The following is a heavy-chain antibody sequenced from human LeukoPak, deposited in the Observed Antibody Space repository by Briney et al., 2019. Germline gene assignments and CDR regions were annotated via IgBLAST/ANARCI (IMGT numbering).Heavy chain of an antibody. J-gene: IGHJ4*02. CDR2: INHSGST. V-gene: IGHV4-34*01. CDR3: ARRRYFDY. CDR1: VGSFSGYY. Sequence: PSETLSLTCAVYVGSFSGYYWSWIRQPPGKGLEWIGEINHSGSTNYNPSLKSRVTISVDTSKNQFSLKLSSVTAADTAVYYCARRRYFDYWGKGTLVTVSS. D-gene: IGHD3-9*01.